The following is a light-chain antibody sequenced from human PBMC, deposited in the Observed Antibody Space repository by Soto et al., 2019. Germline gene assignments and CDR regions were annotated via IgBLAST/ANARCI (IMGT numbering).Light chain of an antibody. V-gene: IGKV3-20*01. CDR2: DAS. CDR1: QSVSSSY. CDR3: QQYGSSLFT. Sequence: EIVLTQSPGTLSLSPGERATLSCRASQSVSSSYLAWYQQKPGQAPRLLIYDASSRATGIPDWFSGSGSGTDFTLTISRLEPEDFAVYYCQQYGSSLFTFGPGTKVDIK. J-gene: IGKJ3*01.